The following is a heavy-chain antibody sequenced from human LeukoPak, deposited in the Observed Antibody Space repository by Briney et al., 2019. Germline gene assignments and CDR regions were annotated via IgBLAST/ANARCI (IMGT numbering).Heavy chain of an antibody. Sequence: GGSLRLSCAASGFTVSSNYMSWVRQAPGKGLEWLSVIYSGGSTYYADSVKGRFIISRDNSKNTLYLQMNSRRAEDTDVYYCAREKVPGIAAADAFDIWGQGTMVTVSS. J-gene: IGHJ3*02. V-gene: IGHV3-53*01. D-gene: IGHD6-13*01. CDR1: GFTVSSNY. CDR3: AREKVPGIAAADAFDI. CDR2: IYSGGST.